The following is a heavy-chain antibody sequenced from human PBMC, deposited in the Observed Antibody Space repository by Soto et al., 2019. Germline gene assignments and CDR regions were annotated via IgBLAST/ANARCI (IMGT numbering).Heavy chain of an antibody. J-gene: IGHJ4*02. CDR3: ARELRTSHRSLTY. V-gene: IGHV1-69*13. D-gene: IGHD2-2*01. Sequence: SVKVSCKASGGTFSSYAISWVQQAPGQGLEWMGGIIPIFGTANYAQKFQGRVTITADESTSTAYMELSSLRSEDTAVYYCARELRTSHRSLTYWGQGTLVTVSS. CDR2: IIPIFGTA. CDR1: GGTFSSYA.